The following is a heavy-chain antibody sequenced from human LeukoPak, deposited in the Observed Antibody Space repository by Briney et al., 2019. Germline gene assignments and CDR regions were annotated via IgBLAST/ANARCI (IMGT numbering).Heavy chain of an antibody. CDR3: ARLRPYYSYMDV. CDR2: IRSSDNSI. J-gene: IGHJ6*03. V-gene: IGHV3-11*01. Sequence: PGGSLRLSCTASGFTFGDYAMSWVRQAPGKGLEWVSYIRSSDNSIYYAGSVKGRFTISSDNAKNSLYLQMNSMRVEDTAMYYCARLRPYYSYMDVWGKGTTVTISS. CDR1: GFTFGDYA.